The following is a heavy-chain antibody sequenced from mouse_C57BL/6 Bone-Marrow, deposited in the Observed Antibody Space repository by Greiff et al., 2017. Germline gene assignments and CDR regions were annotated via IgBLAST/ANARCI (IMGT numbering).Heavy chain of an antibody. CDR2: ISDGGSYT. Sequence: EVKLVESGGGLVKPGGPLKLSCAASGFTFSSYAMSWVRQTPEKRLEWVATISDGGSYTYYPDNVKGRFTISRDNAKNNLYLQMSHLKSEDTAMYYCARDDYWGQGTILTVSS. V-gene: IGHV5-4*01. CDR1: GFTFSSYA. J-gene: IGHJ2*01. CDR3: ARDDY.